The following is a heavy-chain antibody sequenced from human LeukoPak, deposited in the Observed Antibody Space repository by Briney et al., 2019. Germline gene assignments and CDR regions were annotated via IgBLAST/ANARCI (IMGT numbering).Heavy chain of an antibody. Sequence: GGSLRLSCAASGFTFSSYWMSWVRQAPGKGLEWVANIKQDGSEKYYVDSVKGRFTISRDNAKNSLYLQMNSLGAEDTAVYYCARDLGIAAAGSFDYWGQGTLVTVSS. CDR3: ARDLGIAAAGSFDY. D-gene: IGHD6-13*01. CDR1: GFTFSSYW. V-gene: IGHV3-7*03. J-gene: IGHJ4*02. CDR2: IKQDGSEK.